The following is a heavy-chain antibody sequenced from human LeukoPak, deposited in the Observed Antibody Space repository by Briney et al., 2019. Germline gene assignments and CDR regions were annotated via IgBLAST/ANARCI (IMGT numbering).Heavy chain of an antibody. CDR2: IYTSGST. CDR3: ARQNSGYDFDYFDY. J-gene: IGHJ4*02. D-gene: IGHD5-12*01. V-gene: IGHV4-4*09. CDR1: GGSISSYY. Sequence: SETLSLTCTVSGGSISSYYWSWIRQPPGKGLEWIGYIYTSGSTNYNPSLKSRVTISVDTSKNQFSLKLSSVNAADTAVYYCARQNSGYDFDYFDYWGQGTLVTVSS.